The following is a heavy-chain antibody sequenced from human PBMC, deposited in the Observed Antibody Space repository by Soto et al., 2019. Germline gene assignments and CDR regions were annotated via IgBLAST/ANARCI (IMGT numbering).Heavy chain of an antibody. V-gene: IGHV1-18*04. CDR3: ARVYYDSSGYYYVECAHYYYGRDV. CDR1: GYTFTRYG. J-gene: IGHJ6*02. D-gene: IGHD3-22*01. CDR2: ISAYNGNT. Sequence: ASVKVSCKASGYTFTRYGTTWVRQAPGQGLEWMGWISAYNGNTNYAEKFQGRVTMTTDTSTNTAYMELGSLRSDDTAVYYCARVYYDSSGYYYVECAHYYYGRDVWGQGTTVTVFS.